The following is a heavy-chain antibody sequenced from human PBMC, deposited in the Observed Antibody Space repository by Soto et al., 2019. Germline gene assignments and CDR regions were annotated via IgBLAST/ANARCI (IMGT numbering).Heavy chain of an antibody. V-gene: IGHV4-59*01. CDR3: ARGITMVRGVITPMNIDY. CDR2: IYYSGST. J-gene: IGHJ4*02. CDR1: GGSISSYY. D-gene: IGHD3-10*01. Sequence: PSETLSLTCTVSGGSISSYYWSWIRQPPGKGLEWIGYIYYSGSTNYNPSLKSRVTISVDTSKNQFSLKLSSVTAADTAVYYCARGITMVRGVITPMNIDYRGQGTLVTVSS.